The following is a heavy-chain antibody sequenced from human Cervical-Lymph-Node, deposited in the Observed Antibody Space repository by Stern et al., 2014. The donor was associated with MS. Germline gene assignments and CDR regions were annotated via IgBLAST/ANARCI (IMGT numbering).Heavy chain of an antibody. V-gene: IGHV3-13*01. Sequence: EVQLVEYGGGLVQPGGSLRLSCAASGFTFSSYDMHWVRQATGKGLEWVSAIGTAGDTYYPGSVKGRFTISRENAKNSLYLQMNSLRAGDTAVYYCARGYSGYDYPVFFDYWGQGTLVTVSS. CDR1: GFTFSSYD. D-gene: IGHD5-12*01. CDR2: IGTAGDT. J-gene: IGHJ4*02. CDR3: ARGYSGYDYPVFFDY.